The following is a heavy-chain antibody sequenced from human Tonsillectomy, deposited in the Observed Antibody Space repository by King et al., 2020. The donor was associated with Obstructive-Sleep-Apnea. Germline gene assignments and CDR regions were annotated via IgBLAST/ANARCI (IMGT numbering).Heavy chain of an antibody. CDR3: ARDLVDYDILTGYSYYGMDV. CDR2: IWYDGSNK. Sequence: VQLVESGGGVVQPGRSVRLSCAASGFTFSSYGMHWVRQAPGKGLEWVAVIWYDGSNKHYADSVKGRFTISRDNSKNTLYLQMNSLRAEDTAVYYCARDLVDYDILTGYSYYGMDVWGQGTTVTVSS. D-gene: IGHD3-9*01. CDR1: GFTFSSYG. J-gene: IGHJ6*02. V-gene: IGHV3-33*01.